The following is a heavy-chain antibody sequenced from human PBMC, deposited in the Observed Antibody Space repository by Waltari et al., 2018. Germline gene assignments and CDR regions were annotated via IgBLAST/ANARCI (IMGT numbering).Heavy chain of an antibody. CDR3: MARGDP. J-gene: IGHJ5*02. Sequence: EVPMSGSGGGLVPPGGSLRLPCAASGFTLTTYALSWVRQAPGKGLECVSAMSGSGAVTYYADSVKVRFTISRDSSKNTLYLQMNSLRAEDTAVYYYMARGDPRGQGTLVTVSS. CDR1: GFTLTTYA. D-gene: IGHD3-10*01. CDR2: MSGSGAVT. V-gene: IGHV3-23*01.